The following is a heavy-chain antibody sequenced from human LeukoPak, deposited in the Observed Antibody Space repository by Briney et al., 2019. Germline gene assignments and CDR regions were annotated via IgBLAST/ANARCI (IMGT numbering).Heavy chain of an antibody. CDR2: ISGSGGST. V-gene: IGHV3-23*01. J-gene: IGHJ3*02. D-gene: IGHD3-22*01. CDR1: GFTFSSYA. Sequence: PGGALRLSCAASGFTFSSYAMSWVRQAPGKGLEWVSAISGSGGSTYYADSVKGRFTISRDNSKNTLYLQMNSLRAEDTAVYYCAKDLPASLGDYYDSSGYPDAFDIWGQGTMVTVSS. CDR3: AKDLPASLGDYYDSSGYPDAFDI.